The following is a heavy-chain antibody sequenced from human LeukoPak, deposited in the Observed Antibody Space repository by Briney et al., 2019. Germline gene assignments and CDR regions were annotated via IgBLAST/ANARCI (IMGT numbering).Heavy chain of an antibody. J-gene: IGHJ3*02. CDR1: GYSFTSYW. Sequence: GESLKISCKGSGYSFTSYWIGWVRQMPGKGLEWMGIIYPGDSDTRYSPSFQGQVTISADKSISTAYLQWSSLKASDTAMYYCARRYYYDSSGYYARYDAFDIWGQGTMVTVSS. CDR2: IYPGDSDT. D-gene: IGHD3-22*01. CDR3: ARRYYYDSSGYYARYDAFDI. V-gene: IGHV5-51*01.